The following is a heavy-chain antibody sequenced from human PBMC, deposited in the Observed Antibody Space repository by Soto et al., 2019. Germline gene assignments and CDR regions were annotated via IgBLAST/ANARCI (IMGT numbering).Heavy chain of an antibody. CDR2: IYDSGNT. D-gene: IGHD7-27*01. CDR1: GDSITTYKW. V-gene: IGHV4-4*02. Sequence: SETLSLTCGVSGDSITTYKWWTWVRQTPGRGLEWVGEIYDSGNTRYNPSLRSRVTISKDTSKNQLSLKLNSVTVADTAVYYCATCQLGEYYYAMDMWGQGTTVTVSS. J-gene: IGHJ6*02. CDR3: ATCQLGEYYYAMDM.